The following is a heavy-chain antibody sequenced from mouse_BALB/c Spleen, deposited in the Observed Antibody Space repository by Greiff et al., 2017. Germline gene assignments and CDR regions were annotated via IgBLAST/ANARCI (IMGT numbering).Heavy chain of an antibody. CDR2: IDPANGNT. J-gene: IGHJ4*01. Sequence: EVQLQQSGAELVKPGASVKLSCTASGFNIKDTYMHWVKQRPEQGLEWIGRIDPANGNTKYDPKFQGKATITADTSSNTAYLQLSSLTSEDTAVYYCARYDYDVDYYAMDYWGQGTAVTVSS. CDR1: GFNIKDTY. V-gene: IGHV14-3*02. CDR3: ARYDYDVDYYAMDY. D-gene: IGHD2-4*01.